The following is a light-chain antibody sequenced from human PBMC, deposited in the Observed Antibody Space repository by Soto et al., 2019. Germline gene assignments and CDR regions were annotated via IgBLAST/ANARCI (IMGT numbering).Light chain of an antibody. CDR1: QSVSSN. CDR2: DAS. Sequence: EIVMTQSPATLSVSPGERATLSCRASQSVSSNLAWYQQKPGQAPRLLIYDASTRATGIPARFSGSGSGTEIPLTISSLQSEDFALYYCQQYNDWPPLTFGGWTKVEIK. J-gene: IGKJ4*01. CDR3: QQYNDWPPLT. V-gene: IGKV3-15*01.